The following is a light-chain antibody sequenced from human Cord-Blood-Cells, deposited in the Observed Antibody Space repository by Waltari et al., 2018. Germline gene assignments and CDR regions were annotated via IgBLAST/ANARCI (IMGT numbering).Light chain of an antibody. Sequence: EIVLTQSPATLSLSPGERATLSDRASQSVSSYLAWYQQKPCQAPRLLIYGASTRATGIPARFSGSGSGTEFTLTISSLQSEDFAVYYCQQYNNWPLTFGGGTKVEIK. CDR2: GAS. CDR3: QQYNNWPLT. J-gene: IGKJ4*01. CDR1: QSVSSY. V-gene: IGKV3-15*01.